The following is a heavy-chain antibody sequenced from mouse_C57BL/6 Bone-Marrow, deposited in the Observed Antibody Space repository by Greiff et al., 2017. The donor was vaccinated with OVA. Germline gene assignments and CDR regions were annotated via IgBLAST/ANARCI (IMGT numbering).Heavy chain of an antibody. Sequence: QVHVKQPGAELVKPGASVKLSCKASGYTFTSYWMHWVKQRPGQGLEWIGKINPSDSYTNYNQKFKGKATLTVDKSSSTAYMQLSSLTSEDSAVYYCARGSSVLCFDYWGQGTTLTVSS. D-gene: IGHD1-1*01. J-gene: IGHJ2*01. V-gene: IGHV1-69*02. CDR2: INPSDSYT. CDR3: ARGSSVLCFDY. CDR1: GYTFTSYW.